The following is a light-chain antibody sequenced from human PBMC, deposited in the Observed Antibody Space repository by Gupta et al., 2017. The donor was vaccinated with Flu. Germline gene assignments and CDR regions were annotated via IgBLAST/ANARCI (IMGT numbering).Light chain of an antibody. CDR1: DSISTW. CDR2: KAS. Sequence: SPSTLSASVGDRVTSTCRDSDSISTWLDWYQQKPGKAPKLLIYKASKLENGVPSRFSGSGYGTEFSLTSTSLQHDDFANYYCQQNDGSYTFGQGTKLEIK. J-gene: IGKJ2*01. V-gene: IGKV1-5*03. CDR3: QQNDGSYT.